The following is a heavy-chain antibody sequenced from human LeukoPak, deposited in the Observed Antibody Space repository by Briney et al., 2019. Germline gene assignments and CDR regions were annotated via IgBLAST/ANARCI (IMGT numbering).Heavy chain of an antibody. CDR2: INHSGST. CDR1: GGSISSYY. D-gene: IGHD3-3*01. V-gene: IGHV4-34*01. J-gene: IGHJ5*02. Sequence: SETLSLTCTVSGGSISSYYWSWIRQPPGKGLEWIGEINHSGSTNYSPSLKSRVTISVDTSKNQFSLKLSSVTAADTAVYYCARGTGRYYDFWSGYYTGDWFDPWGQGTLVTVSS. CDR3: ARGTGRYYDFWSGYYTGDWFDP.